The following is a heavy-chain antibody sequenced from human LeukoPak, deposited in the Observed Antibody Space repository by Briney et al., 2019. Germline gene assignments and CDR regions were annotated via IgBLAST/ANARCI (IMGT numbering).Heavy chain of an antibody. V-gene: IGHV3-21*01. CDR3: ARDSGYSPFVDY. Sequence: PGGSLRLSCAASGFTFSTYTMNWVRQAPGKGLEWVSSISSSTIYIYYADSVKGRFTISRDNAKNSLYLQMNSLRAEDTAVYYCARDSGYSPFVDYWGQGTLVTVSS. J-gene: IGHJ4*02. CDR2: ISSSTIYI. D-gene: IGHD3-22*01. CDR1: GFTFSTYT.